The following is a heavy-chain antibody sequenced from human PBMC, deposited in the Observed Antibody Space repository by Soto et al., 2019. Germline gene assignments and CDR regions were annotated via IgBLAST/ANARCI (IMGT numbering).Heavy chain of an antibody. V-gene: IGHV3-21*01. CDR3: ARDGLWFGELGSGMDV. D-gene: IGHD3-10*01. CDR1: GFTFSSYS. J-gene: IGHJ6*02. Sequence: GRSMTLSCAASGFTFSSYSMNWVRQAPGKGLEWVSSISSSSSYIYYADSVEGRFTISRDNAKNSLYLQMNSLRAEDTAVYYCARDGLWFGELGSGMDVWGQGTTVTVSS. CDR2: ISSSSSYI.